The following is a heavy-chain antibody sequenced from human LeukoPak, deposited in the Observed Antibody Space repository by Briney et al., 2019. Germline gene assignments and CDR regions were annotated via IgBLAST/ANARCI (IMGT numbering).Heavy chain of an antibody. CDR1: EFTFSSYS. CDR3: ARGTPFDY. D-gene: IGHD2-2*01. J-gene: IGHJ4*02. V-gene: IGHV3-21*01. CDR2: ISTTSSYI. Sequence: GGSLRLSCAASEFTFSSYSMNWVRQAPGKGLEWVSSISTTSSYIYYADSVKGRFTISRDNAKNSLYLQMNSLRAEDTALYYCARGTPFDYWGQGTLVTVSS.